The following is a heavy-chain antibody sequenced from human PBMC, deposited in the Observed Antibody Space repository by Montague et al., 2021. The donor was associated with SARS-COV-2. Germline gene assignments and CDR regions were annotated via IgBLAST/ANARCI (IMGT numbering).Heavy chain of an antibody. Sequence: SETLSLTCAVYGGSFSVYYWSWLRQSPRSGLEWIADINHSGTANYNPSLKSRVSISVDTSKNQFTLILTSVTAADTAMYYCAKDREVVRAARTLVVFDLWGRGTMVTVSS. V-gene: IGHV4-34*01. CDR1: GGSFSVYY. D-gene: IGHD2-2*01. CDR2: INHSGTA. CDR3: AKDREVVRAARTLVVFDL. J-gene: IGHJ3*01.